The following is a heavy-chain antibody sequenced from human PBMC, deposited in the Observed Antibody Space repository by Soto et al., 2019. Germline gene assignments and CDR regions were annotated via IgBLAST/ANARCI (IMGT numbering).Heavy chain of an antibody. J-gene: IGHJ4*02. Sequence: SETLSLTCTVSGGSISSSSYYWGWIRQPPGKGLEWIGSIYYSGSTYYNPSLKSRVTISVDTSKNQFSLKLSSVTAADTAGYYCAREVRYWSSTSCYAGGWFDYWGQGTLVTVSS. CDR1: GGSISSSSYY. D-gene: IGHD2-2*01. CDR3: AREVRYWSSTSCYAGGWFDY. V-gene: IGHV4-39*07. CDR2: IYYSGST.